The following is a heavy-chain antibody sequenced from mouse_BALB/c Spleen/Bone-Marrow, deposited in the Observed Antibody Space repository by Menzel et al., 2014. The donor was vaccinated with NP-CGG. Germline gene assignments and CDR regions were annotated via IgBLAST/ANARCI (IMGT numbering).Heavy chain of an antibody. V-gene: IGHV1-69*01. Sequence: QVQPQQPGAELVMPGASVKMSCKASGYTFTDYWMHWVKQRPGQGLEWIGAIDTSDSYTSYNQKFKGKATLTVDESSSTAYMQLSSLTSEDSAVYYCAFYYGNYGDYWGQGTTLTVSS. CDR2: IDTSDSYT. D-gene: IGHD2-1*01. J-gene: IGHJ2*01. CDR1: GYTFTDYW. CDR3: AFYYGNYGDY.